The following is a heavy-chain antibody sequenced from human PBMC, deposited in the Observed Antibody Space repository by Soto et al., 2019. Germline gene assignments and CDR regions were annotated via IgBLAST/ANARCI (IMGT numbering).Heavy chain of an antibody. J-gene: IGHJ4*02. CDR2: IKSKTDGGTT. D-gene: IGHD1-1*01. Sequence: GGSLSLSCAASGFTFSNAWMSWVRQAPGKGLEWVGRIKSKTDGGTTDYAAPVKGRFTISRDDSKNTLYLQMNSLKTEDTAVYYCTTDQKYNWNDVATYYFGYWGQGTLVTVSS. CDR1: GFTFSNAW. CDR3: TTDQKYNWNDVATYYFGY. V-gene: IGHV3-15*01.